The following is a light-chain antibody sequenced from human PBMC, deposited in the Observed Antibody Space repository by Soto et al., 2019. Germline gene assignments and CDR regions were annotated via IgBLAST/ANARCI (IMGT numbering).Light chain of an antibody. CDR1: QSISTSY. CDR2: GSS. Sequence: EIVMTQSPATLSVSPGERATLSCRASQSISTSYLAWYQQKPGQAPRLLIYGSSSRATGIPDRFSGSGSGTDLTLTISSLEPEDFAVYYCQQYGSSPQDTFGQGTKVDIK. CDR3: QQYGSSPQDT. V-gene: IGKV3-20*01. J-gene: IGKJ1*01.